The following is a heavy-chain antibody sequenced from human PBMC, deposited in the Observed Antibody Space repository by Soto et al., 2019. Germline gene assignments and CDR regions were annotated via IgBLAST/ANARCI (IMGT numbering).Heavy chain of an antibody. CDR2: IRSKANSYAT. CDR3: SRLDDTSASYFRGFDY. CDR1: GLTFSGSA. J-gene: IGHJ4*02. V-gene: IGHV3-73*01. D-gene: IGHD3-22*01. Sequence: GGSLRLSCAASGLTFSGSAMHWVRQASGKGIEWVGLIRSKANSYATAYAASVSGRFTISRDDSSNTAYLQMNSLKSEDTAVYYCSRLDDTSASYFRGFDYWGPGTLVTVSS.